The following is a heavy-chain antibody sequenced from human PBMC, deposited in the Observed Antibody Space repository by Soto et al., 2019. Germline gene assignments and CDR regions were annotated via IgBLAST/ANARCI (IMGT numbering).Heavy chain of an antibody. J-gene: IGHJ5*02. D-gene: IGHD2-21*02. Sequence: QVQLVQSGAEVKKPGSSVKVSCKASGGTFSSYTISWVRQAPGQGLEWMGRIIPILGIANYAQKFQGRVAITADKSTSTAYMELSSLRSEDTAVYYCARGGIVVVTAIQYNWFDPWGQGTLVTVSS. CDR1: GGTFSSYT. CDR2: IIPILGIA. V-gene: IGHV1-69*02. CDR3: ARGGIVVVTAIQYNWFDP.